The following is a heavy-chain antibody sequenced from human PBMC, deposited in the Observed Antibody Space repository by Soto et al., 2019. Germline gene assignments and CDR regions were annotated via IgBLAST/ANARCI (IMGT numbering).Heavy chain of an antibody. CDR1: GYTFTSYG. CDR2: ISAYNGST. Sequence: ASVKVSCKASGYTFTSYGISWVRQAPGQGLEWMGWISAYNGSTNYAQKLQGRVTMTTDTSTSTAYMELRSLRSDDTAVYYCARDHCSSTSCYTAVDYWGQGTQVTVSS. CDR3: ARDHCSSTSCYTAVDY. D-gene: IGHD2-2*02. J-gene: IGHJ4*02. V-gene: IGHV1-18*04.